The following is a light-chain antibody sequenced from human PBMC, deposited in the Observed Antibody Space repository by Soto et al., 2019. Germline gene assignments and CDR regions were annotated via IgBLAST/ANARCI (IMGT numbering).Light chain of an antibody. CDR2: DAS. J-gene: IGKJ1*01. CDR1: QSISYY. V-gene: IGKV3-11*01. CDR3: QQRSNWT. Sequence: EIVLTQSPATLSLFPGGRATLSCRASQSISYYLAWYQQKPGQAPRLLIYDASNRATGIPARFSGSGSGTDFTLTISSLEPEDFAVYYCQQRSNWTFGQGTKVDIK.